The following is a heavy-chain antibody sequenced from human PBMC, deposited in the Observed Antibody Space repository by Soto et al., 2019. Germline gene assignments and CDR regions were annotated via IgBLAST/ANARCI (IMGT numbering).Heavy chain of an antibody. V-gene: IGHV3-21*01. CDR2: ISSSSSYI. D-gene: IGHD2-2*01. CDR3: ASRGEVGMAYYFDY. CDR1: GFTFSSYS. J-gene: IGHJ4*02. Sequence: EVQLVESGGGLVKPGGSLRLSCAASGFTFSSYSMNWVRQAPGKGLEWVSSISSSSSYIYYADSVKGRFTISRDNAKNSLYLQMNSLRAEDTAVYCCASRGEVGMAYYFDYWGQGTLVTVSS.